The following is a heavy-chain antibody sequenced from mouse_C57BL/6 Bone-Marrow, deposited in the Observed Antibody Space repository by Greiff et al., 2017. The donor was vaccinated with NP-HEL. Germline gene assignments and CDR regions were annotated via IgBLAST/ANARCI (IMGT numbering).Heavy chain of an antibody. Sequence: VKLMESGPGLVQPSQSLSITCTVSGFSLTSYGVHWVRQSPGKGLEWLGVIWSGGSTDYNAAFISRLSISKDNSKSQVFFKMNSLQADDTAIYDCARKGYYGTYYAMDYWGQGTSVTVSS. CDR1: GFSLTSYG. CDR2: IWSGGST. V-gene: IGHV2-2*01. CDR3: ARKGYYGTYYAMDY. J-gene: IGHJ4*01. D-gene: IGHD1-1*01.